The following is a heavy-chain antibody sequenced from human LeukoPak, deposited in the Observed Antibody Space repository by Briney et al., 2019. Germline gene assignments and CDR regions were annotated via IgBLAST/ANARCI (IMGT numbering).Heavy chain of an antibody. J-gene: IGHJ4*02. Sequence: GGSLRLSCAASGFTFNTYDMTWVRQPPGKGLERVSGISGSGGRTYYANSVKGLFTISRDNSKKTLYLQMSSLRAEETAVYYCALGNPVLNYWGQGTLVTVSS. CDR3: ALGNPVLNY. D-gene: IGHD3-9*01. CDR2: ISGSGGRT. CDR1: GFTFNTYD. V-gene: IGHV3-23*01.